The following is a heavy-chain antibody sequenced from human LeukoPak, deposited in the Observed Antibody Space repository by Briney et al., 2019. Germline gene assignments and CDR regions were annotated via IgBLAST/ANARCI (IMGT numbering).Heavy chain of an antibody. Sequence: PGGSLRLSCAASGFTFSTGFTFSTCGMHWVRQAPGKGLEWVAVISSDGRQKYYADSVKGRFTISRDNSKNTLYLQMNSLRDEDTAVYYCAKAKSYYSNYDYWGQGTLVTVSS. CDR2: ISSDGRQK. CDR3: AKAKSYYSNYDY. D-gene: IGHD4-11*01. J-gene: IGHJ4*02. V-gene: IGHV3-30*04. CDR1: GFTFSTGFTFSTCG.